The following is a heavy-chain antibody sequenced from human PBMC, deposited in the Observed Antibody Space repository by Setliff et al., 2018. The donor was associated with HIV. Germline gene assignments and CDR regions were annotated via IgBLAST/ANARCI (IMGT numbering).Heavy chain of an antibody. V-gene: IGHV4-31*03. D-gene: IGHD2-2*01. CDR2: IYYRGTT. J-gene: IGHJ4*02. Sequence: LSLTCTVSGGSISTGGYYWSWIRQQPGKGLEWIGYIYYRGTTHYNPSLRSRATLSVDTSKNQFSLNLRSVTVADTAVYYCARTTIVAVPAANYYFDFWGQGDLVT. CDR3: ARTTIVAVPAANYYFDF. CDR1: GGSISTGGYY.